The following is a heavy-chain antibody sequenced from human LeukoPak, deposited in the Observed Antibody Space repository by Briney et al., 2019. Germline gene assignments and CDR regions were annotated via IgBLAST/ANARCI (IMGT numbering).Heavy chain of an antibody. D-gene: IGHD5-18*01. CDR3: ARDPDTAMVTSGFSDY. CDR2: ISSSSSYI. J-gene: IGHJ4*02. V-gene: IGHV3-21*01. Sequence: GGSLRLSCAASGFTFSSYSMNWVRQAPGKGLEWVSSISSSSSYIYYADSVKGRFTISRDNAKNSLYLQMNSLRAEDTAVYYCARDPDTAMVTSGFSDYWGQGTLVTVSS. CDR1: GFTFSSYS.